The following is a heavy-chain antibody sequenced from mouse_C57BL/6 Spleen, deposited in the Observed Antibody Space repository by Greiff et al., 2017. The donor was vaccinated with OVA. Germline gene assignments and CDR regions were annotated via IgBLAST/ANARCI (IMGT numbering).Heavy chain of an antibody. CDR1: GFTFSDYG. V-gene: IGHV5-15*01. Sequence: VQLKESGGGLVQPGGSLKLSCAASGFTFSDYGMAWVRQAPRKGPEWVAFISNLAYSIYYADTVTGRFTISRENAKNTLYLEMSSLRSEDTAMYYCARPYYYGSSPYAMDYWGQGTSVTVSS. CDR2: ISNLAYSI. CDR3: ARPYYYGSSPYAMDY. J-gene: IGHJ4*01. D-gene: IGHD1-1*01.